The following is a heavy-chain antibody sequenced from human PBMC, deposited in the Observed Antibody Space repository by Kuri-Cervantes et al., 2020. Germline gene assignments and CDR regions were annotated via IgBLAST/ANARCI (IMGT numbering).Heavy chain of an antibody. CDR3: ARGVGATISNYFDY. CDR2: ISYDGSNK. V-gene: IGHV3-30-3*01. Sequence: GGSLRLSCAASGFTFSSYAMHWVRQAPGKGLEWVAGISYDGSNKYYADSVKGRFTISRDNSKNTLYLQMDSLRAEDTAVYYCARGVGATISNYFDYWGQGTLVTVSS. J-gene: IGHJ4*02. CDR1: GFTFSSYA. D-gene: IGHD1-26*01.